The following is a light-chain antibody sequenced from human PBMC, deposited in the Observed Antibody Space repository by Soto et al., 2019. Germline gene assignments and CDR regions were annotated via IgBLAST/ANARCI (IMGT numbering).Light chain of an antibody. CDR2: DAS. Sequence: EMVLTQSPVTLSLSPGERATLSCRASQSVVTYLAWYQQKPGQAPRLLVYDASKRAAGVPARFSGSGSGTDFTLTSTSLEPDDFAIYYCQQGSHWPPAFGPGTRLDIK. V-gene: IGKV3-11*01. CDR3: QQGSHWPPA. CDR1: QSVVTY. J-gene: IGKJ3*01.